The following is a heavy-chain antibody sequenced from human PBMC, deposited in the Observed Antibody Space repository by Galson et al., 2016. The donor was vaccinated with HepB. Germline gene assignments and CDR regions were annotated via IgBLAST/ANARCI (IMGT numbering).Heavy chain of an antibody. D-gene: IGHD3-3*01. CDR2: IYHNGGT. CDR1: NGSISSSKW. V-gene: IGHV4-4*01. Sequence: ETLSLTCAVSNGSISSSKWWSWVRQPPGEGLEWIGEIYHNGGTNYNPSLKGRVTISLDRSKNHFSLKVSSVTAADTAVYFCARRSRITVFGVTIINYYIMDVWGQGTTVTVSS. J-gene: IGHJ6*02. CDR3: ARRSRITVFGVTIINYYIMDV.